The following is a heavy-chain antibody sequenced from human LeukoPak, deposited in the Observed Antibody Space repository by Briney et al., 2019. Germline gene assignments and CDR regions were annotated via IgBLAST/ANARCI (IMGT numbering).Heavy chain of an antibody. J-gene: IGHJ4*02. CDR2: ISWNSGSI. CDR1: GFTFDDYA. CDR3: AKDSGASLNYGSGGSCFDY. V-gene: IGHV3-9*01. Sequence: GGSLRLSCAASGFTFDDYAMHWVRQAPGKGLEWVSGISWNSGSIGYADSVKGRFTISRDNAKNSLYLQMNSLRAEDTALYYCAKDSGASLNYGSGGSCFDYWGQGTLVTVSP. D-gene: IGHD3-10*01.